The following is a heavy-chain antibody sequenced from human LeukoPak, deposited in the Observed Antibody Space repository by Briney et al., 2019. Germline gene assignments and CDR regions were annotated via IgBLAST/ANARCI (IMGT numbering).Heavy chain of an antibody. Sequence: ASVKLSCKVSGYTFTDYYMHWVRQAPGKGLEWMGLVNPEDGETIYAEKFQGRVTITADTSTDTAYMELNSLRSEDTAVYYCATMRKDYVWGSYLTQFDYWGQGTLVTVSS. CDR3: ATMRKDYVWGSYLTQFDY. CDR1: GYTFTDYY. CDR2: VNPEDGET. J-gene: IGHJ4*02. D-gene: IGHD3-16*02. V-gene: IGHV1-69-2*01.